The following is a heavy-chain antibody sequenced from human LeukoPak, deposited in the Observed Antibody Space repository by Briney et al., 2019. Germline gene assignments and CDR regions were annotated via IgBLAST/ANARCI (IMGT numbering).Heavy chain of an antibody. CDR2: ISSSGSTI. D-gene: IGHD1-26*01. V-gene: IGHV3-48*03. CDR1: GFTFSSYE. J-gene: IGHJ4*02. CDR3: ARGENFLSGTYQRAFDN. Sequence: GGPLRLSCAASGFTFSSYEMNWVRQAPGKGLEWVSYISSSGSTIYYADSVRGRFTISRDNAKNSLYLQMNSLRAEDTALYYCARGENFLSGTYQRAFDNWGQGTLVTVSS.